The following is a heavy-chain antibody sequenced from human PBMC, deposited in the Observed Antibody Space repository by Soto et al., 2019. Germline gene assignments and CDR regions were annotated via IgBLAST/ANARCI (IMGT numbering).Heavy chain of an antibody. V-gene: IGHV1-46*01. CDR1: GYTFTSYY. CDR2: INPSGGST. Sequence: VSVKVSCKASGYTFTSYYMHWVRQAPGQGLEWMGIINPSGGSTSYAQKFQGRVTMTRDTSTSTVYMELSSLRSEDTAVYYCARDRGIVVVTATNNWFDPWGQGTLVTVSS. CDR3: ARDRGIVVVTATNNWFDP. D-gene: IGHD2-21*02. J-gene: IGHJ5*02.